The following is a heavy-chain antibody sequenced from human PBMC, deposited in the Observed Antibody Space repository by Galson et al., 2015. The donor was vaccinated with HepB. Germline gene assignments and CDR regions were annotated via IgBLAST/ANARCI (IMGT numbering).Heavy chain of an antibody. CDR3: AREVRCSSTSCIGEYYYYGMDV. Sequence: SLRLSCAASGFTFSSYAMHWVRQAPGKGLEWVAVISYDGSNKYYADSVKGRFTISRDNSKNTLYLQMNSLRAEDTAVYYCAREVRCSSTSCIGEYYYYGMDVWGQGTTVTVSS. J-gene: IGHJ6*02. CDR1: GFTFSSYA. CDR2: ISYDGSNK. D-gene: IGHD2-2*01. V-gene: IGHV3-30-3*01.